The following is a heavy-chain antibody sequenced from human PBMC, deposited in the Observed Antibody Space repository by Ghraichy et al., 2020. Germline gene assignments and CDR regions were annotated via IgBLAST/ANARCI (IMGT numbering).Heavy chain of an antibody. V-gene: IGHV3-48*02. Sequence: GGSLRLSCAASGFTFSSYSINWVRQAPGKGLEWISYISTSSSTIFYADSVKGRFTISRDNAKNSLYLQMNSLRDEDTAVYYCARVGSTWYNGFEYWGQGILVTVSS. CDR2: ISTSSSTI. J-gene: IGHJ4*02. CDR3: ARVGSTWYNGFEY. D-gene: IGHD6-13*01. CDR1: GFTFSSYS.